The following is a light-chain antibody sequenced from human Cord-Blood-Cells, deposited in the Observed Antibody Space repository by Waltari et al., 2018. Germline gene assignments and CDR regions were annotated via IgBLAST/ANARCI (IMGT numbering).Light chain of an antibody. CDR3: SSYTSSSTLNV. V-gene: IGLV2-14*01. J-gene: IGLJ1*01. CDR2: DVS. Sequence: QSALTQPASVSGSPGQSLTISCTGTSSDVGGYNYVSWYQQHPGKAPKLMIYDVSNRPSGVSKRFSGSKSDNTATLTISVLQAEDEADYYCSSYTSSSTLNVFRTGTKVTVL. CDR1: SSDVGGYNY.